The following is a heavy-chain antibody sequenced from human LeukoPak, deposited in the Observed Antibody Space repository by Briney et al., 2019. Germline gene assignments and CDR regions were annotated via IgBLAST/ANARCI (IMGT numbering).Heavy chain of an antibody. D-gene: IGHD5-18*01. CDR2: INPNSGGT. CDR3: ARGYQNTAEAFDI. V-gene: IGHV1-2*02. Sequence: ASVKVSCKASGYTFTGYYMHWVRQAPGQGLEWMGWINPNSGGTNYAQKFQGRVTMTRDTSISTAYMELSSLRSEDTAVYYCARGYQNTAEAFDIWGQGTMVTVSS. J-gene: IGHJ3*02. CDR1: GYTFTGYY.